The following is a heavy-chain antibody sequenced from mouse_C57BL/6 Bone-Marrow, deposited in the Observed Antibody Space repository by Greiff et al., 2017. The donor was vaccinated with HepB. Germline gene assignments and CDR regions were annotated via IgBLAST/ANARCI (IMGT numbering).Heavy chain of an antibody. V-gene: IGHV5-4*03. D-gene: IGHD1-1*01. CDR3: ARAPRYYGSRWYFDV. J-gene: IGHJ1*03. CDR2: ISDGGSYT. CDR1: GFTFSSYA. Sequence: EVKLMESGGGLVKPGGSLKLSCAASGFTFSSYAMSWVRQTPEKRLEWVATISDGGSYTYYPDNVKGRFTISRDNAKNNLYLQMSHLKSEDTAMYYCARAPRYYGSRWYFDVWGTGTTVTVSS.